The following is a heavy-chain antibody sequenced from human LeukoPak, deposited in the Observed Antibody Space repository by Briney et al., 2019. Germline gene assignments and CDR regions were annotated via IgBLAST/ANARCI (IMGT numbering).Heavy chain of an antibody. CDR2: MNDSGST. CDR3: ARGGYYDSGSNFKY. J-gene: IGHJ4*02. D-gene: IGHD3-10*01. CDR1: GESFSGYY. V-gene: IGHV4-34*01. Sequence: SETLSLTCAVYGESFSGYYWNWIRQPPGKGLEWIGEMNDSGSTNYNPSLKSRVTISIDTSKKQFSLKLSSVTAADTAVYYCARGGYYDSGSNFKYWGQGTLVTVSS.